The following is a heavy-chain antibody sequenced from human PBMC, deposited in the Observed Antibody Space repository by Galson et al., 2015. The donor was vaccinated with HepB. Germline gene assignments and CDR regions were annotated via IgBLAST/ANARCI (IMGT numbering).Heavy chain of an antibody. CDR2: IRSKANSYAT. Sequence: SLRLSCAASGFTFSGSAMHWVRQASGKGLEWVGRIRSKANSYATAYAASVKGRFTISRDDSKNTAYLQMNSLKTEDTAVYYCTRISDYYDSSGYQANWFDPWGQGALVTVSS. V-gene: IGHV3-73*01. J-gene: IGHJ5*02. CDR3: TRISDYYDSSGYQANWFDP. D-gene: IGHD3-22*01. CDR1: GFTFSGSA.